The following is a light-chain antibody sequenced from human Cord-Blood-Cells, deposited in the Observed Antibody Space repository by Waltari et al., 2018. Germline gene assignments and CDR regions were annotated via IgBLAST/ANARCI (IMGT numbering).Light chain of an antibody. V-gene: IGLV2-14*01. CDR1: SSDVGGYNY. J-gene: IGLJ2*01. Sequence: QSALTQPASVSGSPGQSITISCTGTSSDVGGYNYVSWYQQHPGKAPKLMIYEVSNRPSGVSNRCSGSKSVNTASLTISGRQAEDEADYYCSSYTSSSTVVFGGGTKLTVL. CDR3: SSYTSSSTVV. CDR2: EVS.